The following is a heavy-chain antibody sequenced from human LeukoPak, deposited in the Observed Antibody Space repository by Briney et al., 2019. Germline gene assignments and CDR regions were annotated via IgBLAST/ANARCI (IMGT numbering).Heavy chain of an antibody. V-gene: IGHV3-11*01. D-gene: IGHD3-22*01. J-gene: IGHJ4*02. CDR3: ARANYYDSRAPFDY. Sequence: GGSLRLSCAASGFTFSDYYMSWIRQAPGKGLEWVSYISSSGSTIYYADSVKGRFTISRDNAKNSLYLQMNSLRAEDTAVYYCARANYYDSRAPFDYWGQGTLVTVSS. CDR2: ISSSGSTI. CDR1: GFTFSDYY.